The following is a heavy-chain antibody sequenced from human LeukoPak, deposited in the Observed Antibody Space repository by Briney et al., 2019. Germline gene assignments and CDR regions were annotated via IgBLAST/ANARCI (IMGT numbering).Heavy chain of an antibody. CDR2: INWNGGST. D-gene: IGHD1-26*01. CDR1: GFTFSSYS. J-gene: IGHJ4*02. Sequence: RPGGSLRLSCAASGFTFSSYSMNWVRQAPGKGLEWVSGINWNGGSTGYADSVKGRFTISRDNAKNSLYLQMNSLRAEDTALYYCARYETIGGSYQNDYWGQGTLVTVSS. CDR3: ARYETIGGSYQNDY. V-gene: IGHV3-20*04.